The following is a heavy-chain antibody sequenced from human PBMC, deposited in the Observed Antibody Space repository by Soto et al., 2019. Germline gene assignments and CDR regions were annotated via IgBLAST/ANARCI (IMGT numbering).Heavy chain of an antibody. Sequence: SQTLSLTCAISGDSVSSNSAAWNWIRQSPSRGLEWLGRTYYRSKWYNDYAVSVKSRITINPDTSKNQFSLQLNSVTPEDTAVYYCARDQGYSYGDYFYYCYGMDVWGQGTTVTVSS. V-gene: IGHV6-1*01. CDR2: TYYRSKWYN. CDR3: ARDQGYSYGDYFYYCYGMDV. CDR1: GDSVSSNSAA. J-gene: IGHJ6*02. D-gene: IGHD5-18*01.